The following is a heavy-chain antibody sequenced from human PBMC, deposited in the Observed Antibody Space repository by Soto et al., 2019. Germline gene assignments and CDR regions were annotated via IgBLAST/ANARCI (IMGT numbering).Heavy chain of an antibody. J-gene: IGHJ5*02. D-gene: IGHD4-17*01. CDR3: ASSIYGDYLEKTYSYTWFDP. CDR1: GYTFTSYD. Sequence: ASVXVSCKASGYTFTSYDINWVRQATGQGLEWMGWMNPNSGNTGYAQKFQGRVTMTRNTSISTAYMELSSLRSEDTAVYYCASSIYGDYLEKTYSYTWFDPWGEGTLVTVSS. CDR2: MNPNSGNT. V-gene: IGHV1-8*01.